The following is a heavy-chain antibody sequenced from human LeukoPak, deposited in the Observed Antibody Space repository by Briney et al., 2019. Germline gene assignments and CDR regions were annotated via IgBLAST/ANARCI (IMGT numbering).Heavy chain of an antibody. Sequence: SETLSLTCAVYGGSFSGYYWSWIRQPPGKGLEWIGEINHSGSTNYNPSLKSRVTISVDTSKNQFSLKLSSVTAADTAVYYCARVIFGVVTRRLDYWGQGTLVTISS. CDR1: GGSFSGYY. V-gene: IGHV4-34*01. CDR3: ARVIFGVVTRRLDY. CDR2: INHSGST. J-gene: IGHJ4*02. D-gene: IGHD3-3*01.